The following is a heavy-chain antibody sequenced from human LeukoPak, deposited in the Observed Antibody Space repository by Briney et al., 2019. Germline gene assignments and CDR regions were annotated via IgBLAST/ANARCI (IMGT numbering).Heavy chain of an antibody. CDR2: IYPSDSDT. Sequence: GESLKISCKGSGYTLTTYWIAWVRQTPGKGLEWMGIIYPSDSDTRYSPSFQGQVTISADKSISTAYLQWSSLKASDTGMYYCARPSNSGYDFWGQGALVTVSS. V-gene: IGHV5-51*01. D-gene: IGHD5-12*01. CDR3: ARPSNSGYDF. CDR1: GYTLTTYW. J-gene: IGHJ4*02.